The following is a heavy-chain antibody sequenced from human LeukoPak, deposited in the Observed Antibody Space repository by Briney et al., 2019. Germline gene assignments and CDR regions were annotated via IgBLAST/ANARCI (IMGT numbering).Heavy chain of an antibody. Sequence: SVKVSCKASGGTFSSYAISWVRQAPGQGLEWMGGIIPIFGTANYAQKFQGRVTITTDESTSTAYMELRSLRSDDTAVYYCARGVAVADSIIDYWGQGTLVTVSS. CDR1: GGTFSSYA. D-gene: IGHD6-19*01. CDR3: ARGVAVADSIIDY. CDR2: IIPIFGTA. J-gene: IGHJ4*02. V-gene: IGHV1-69*05.